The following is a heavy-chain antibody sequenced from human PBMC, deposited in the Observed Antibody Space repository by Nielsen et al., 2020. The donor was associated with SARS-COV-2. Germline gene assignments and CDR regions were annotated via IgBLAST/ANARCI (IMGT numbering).Heavy chain of an antibody. V-gene: IGHV3-30*18. D-gene: IGHD6-19*01. CDR1: GFTFSNYG. J-gene: IGHJ6*03. CDR2: ISFDGSAT. CDR3: AKCHSPEQWLDGRNYYYYYMDV. Sequence: GESLKISCAASGFTFSNYGVHWVRQTPGKGLEWVAVISFDGSATYYAASVKGRFTISRDDSKNTLYLQMNSLRPEDTAVYYCAKCHSPEQWLDGRNYYYYYMDVWGKGTTVTVSS.